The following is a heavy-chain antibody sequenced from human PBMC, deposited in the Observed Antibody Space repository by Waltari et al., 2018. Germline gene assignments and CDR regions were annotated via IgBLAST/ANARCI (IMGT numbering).Heavy chain of an antibody. Sequence: EVQLVQSGAEVKQPGESLKISCKGSGYSFTSYWIGWVRQMPGQGLEWMGIIYPGDSDTRYSPSFQGQVTISADKSISTAYLQWSSLKASDTAMYYCARHLPLIAVAGTGWFDPWGQGTLVTVSS. V-gene: IGHV5-51*01. CDR3: ARHLPLIAVAGTGWFDP. D-gene: IGHD6-19*01. J-gene: IGHJ5*02. CDR1: GYSFTSYW. CDR2: IYPGDSDT.